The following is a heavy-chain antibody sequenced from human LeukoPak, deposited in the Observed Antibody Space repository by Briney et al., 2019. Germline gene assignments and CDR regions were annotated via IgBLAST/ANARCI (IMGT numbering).Heavy chain of an antibody. J-gene: IGHJ4*02. CDR3: ARLRFGEFIDY. D-gene: IGHD3-10*01. Sequence: SETLSLTCTVSGGSISSSSYYWGWIRQPPGKGLEWIGSIYYSGSTYYNPSLKSRVTISVDTSKNQFSLKLSSVTAADTAVYYCARLRFGEFIDYWGQGTLVTVPS. V-gene: IGHV4-39*07. CDR2: IYYSGST. CDR1: GGSISSSSYY.